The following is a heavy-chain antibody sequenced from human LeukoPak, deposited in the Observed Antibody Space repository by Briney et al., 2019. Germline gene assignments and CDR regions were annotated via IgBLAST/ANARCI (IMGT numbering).Heavy chain of an antibody. V-gene: IGHV4-39*01. D-gene: IGHD6-19*01. CDR3: ARHKRGGYSSGWDGNIFDY. Sequence: SETLSLTCTVSGGSISSSSYFWGWIRQPPGNGLEWIGSIYYSGITYYNPSLKSRVTISVDTSKSQFSLKLSSVTAADTAVYYCARHKRGGYSSGWDGNIFDYWGQGTLVTVSS. J-gene: IGHJ4*02. CDR1: GGSISSSSYF. CDR2: IYYSGIT.